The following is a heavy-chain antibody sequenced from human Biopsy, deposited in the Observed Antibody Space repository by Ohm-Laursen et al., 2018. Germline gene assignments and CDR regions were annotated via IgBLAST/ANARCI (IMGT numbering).Heavy chain of an antibody. J-gene: IGHJ1*01. D-gene: IGHD3-22*01. V-gene: IGHV1-69*06. Sequence: GSSVKVSCKVSGDTFSSYAISWVRQAPGQGLECMGGIILIFGTPNYAQKFQGRVTIMADKSTNTAYMELSSLTSEDTAVYYCARIRLEEGYYRTDEYFQHWGQGTLVTVSS. CDR2: IILIFGTP. CDR3: ARIRLEEGYYRTDEYFQH. CDR1: GDTFSSYA.